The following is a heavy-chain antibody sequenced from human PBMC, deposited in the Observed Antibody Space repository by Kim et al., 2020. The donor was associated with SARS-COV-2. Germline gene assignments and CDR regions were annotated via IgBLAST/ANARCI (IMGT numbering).Heavy chain of an antibody. CDR2: ISSNGQRT. CDR1: GFVFSNYA. Sequence: GGSLRLSCAASGFVFSNYAVHWVRQAPGKGLEYVSAISSNGQRTYYGNSEKGRFTITGDNPKDTLHLQMGSLGVEYMAAYYCARGGYYYGSGCYYYYFDSWGQGTLVTVSS. D-gene: IGHD3-10*01. CDR3: ARGGYYYGSGCYYYYFDS. J-gene: IGHJ4*02. V-gene: IGHV3-64*01.